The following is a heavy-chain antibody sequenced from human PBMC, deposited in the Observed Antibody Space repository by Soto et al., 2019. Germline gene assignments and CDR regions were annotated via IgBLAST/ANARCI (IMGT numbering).Heavy chain of an antibody. J-gene: IGHJ6*02. D-gene: IGHD3-3*01. CDR3: AREAIFGVVTTGMDV. CDR2: ISYDGSNK. V-gene: IGHV3-30-3*01. Sequence: PGGSLRLSCAASGFTFSGYAMHWVRQSPGKGLEWVAVISYDGSNKYYADSVKGRFTISRDNSKNTLYLQMNSLRAEDTAVYYCAREAIFGVVTTGMDVWGQGTTVTVSS. CDR1: GFTFSGYA.